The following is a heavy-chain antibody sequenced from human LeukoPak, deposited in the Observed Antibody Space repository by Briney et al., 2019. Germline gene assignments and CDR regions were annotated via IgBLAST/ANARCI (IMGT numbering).Heavy chain of an antibody. CDR1: EFIFSSYW. V-gene: IGHV3-7*01. CDR3: ARGTWIQEQTPHYYYYYYMDV. CDR2: IKQDGSEK. J-gene: IGHJ6*03. D-gene: IGHD5-18*01. Sequence: GGSLRLSCAASEFIFSSYWMSWVRQAPGKGLEWVANIKQDGSEKYYVDSVKARFTISRDNAKNSLFLQMNSLRAEDTAVYYCARGTWIQEQTPHYYYYYYMDVWGKGTTVTVSS.